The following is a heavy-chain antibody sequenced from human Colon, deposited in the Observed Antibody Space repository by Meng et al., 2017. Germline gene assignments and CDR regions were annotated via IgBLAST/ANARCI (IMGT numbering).Heavy chain of an antibody. CDR3: AKPDYDILTGYRNYYYGMDV. CDR2: ISGGGGST. D-gene: IGHD3-9*01. V-gene: IGHV3-23*01. Sequence: GGSLRLSCAASGFPFSSYAMRWVRQAPGKGLEWVSAISGGGGSTYYADSVKGRFTISRDNSKNTLYLQMNSLRAEDTAVDYCAKPDYDILTGYRNYYYGMDVWGQGTTVTVSS. CDR1: GFPFSSYA. J-gene: IGHJ6*02.